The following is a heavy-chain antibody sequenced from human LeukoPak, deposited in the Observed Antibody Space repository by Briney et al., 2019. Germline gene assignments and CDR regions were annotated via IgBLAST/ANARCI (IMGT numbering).Heavy chain of an antibody. D-gene: IGHD3-22*01. V-gene: IGHV3-9*01. CDR2: ISWNSGSI. Sequence: GGSLRLSCAASGFTFSNHYMDWVRQAPGKGLEWVSGISWNSGSIGYADSVKGRFTISRDNAKNSLYLQMNSLRAEDTALYYCAKDNDGRLRGRFDWFDPWGQGTLVTVSS. CDR1: GFTFSNHY. J-gene: IGHJ5*02. CDR3: AKDNDGRLRGRFDWFDP.